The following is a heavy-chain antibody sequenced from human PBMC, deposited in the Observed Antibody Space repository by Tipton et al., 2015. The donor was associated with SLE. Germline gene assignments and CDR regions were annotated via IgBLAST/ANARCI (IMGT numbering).Heavy chain of an antibody. V-gene: IGHV3-74*01. D-gene: IGHD4-17*01. CDR1: GFTFSTYW. CDR2: INSDGSST. Sequence: SLRLSCVASGFTFSTYWMHWVRQVPGKGLVWVSRINSDGSSTTYADSVKGRFTISRDNSKKTVYLQMNNLRAEDTAIYYCAKDLYADHEGALDYWGRGTLVTVSS. CDR3: AKDLYADHEGALDY. J-gene: IGHJ4*02.